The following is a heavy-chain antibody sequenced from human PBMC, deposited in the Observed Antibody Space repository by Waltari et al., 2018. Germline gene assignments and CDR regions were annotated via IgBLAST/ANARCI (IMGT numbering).Heavy chain of an antibody. CDR3: ARDRDAFDI. V-gene: IGHV3-53*01. CDR1: GFTVSSNY. J-gene: IGHJ3*02. Sequence: EVQLAESGGGLVQPGGSLRISCAASGFTVSSNYMSWVRQAPGKGLEWGAVIYSGGSTYYADSVKGRFTISRDNSKNTLYLQMNSLRAEDTAVYYCARDRDAFDIWGQGTMVTVSS. CDR2: IYSGGST.